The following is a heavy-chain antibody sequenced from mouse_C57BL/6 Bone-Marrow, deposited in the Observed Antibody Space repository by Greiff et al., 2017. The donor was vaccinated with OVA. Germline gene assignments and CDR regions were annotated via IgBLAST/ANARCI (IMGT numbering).Heavy chain of an antibody. CDR3: AREWDLLWSYYAMDY. CDR1: GYTFTSYW. V-gene: IGHV1-7*01. J-gene: IGHJ4*01. CDR2: INPSSGYT. Sequence: QVQLQQPGAELVRPGSSVKLSCKASGYTFTSYWMHWVKQRPGQGLEWIGYINPSSGYTKYNQKFKDKATLTADKSSSTAYMQLSSLTYEDSAVYDCAREWDLLWSYYAMDYWGQGTSVTVSS. D-gene: IGHD2-1*01.